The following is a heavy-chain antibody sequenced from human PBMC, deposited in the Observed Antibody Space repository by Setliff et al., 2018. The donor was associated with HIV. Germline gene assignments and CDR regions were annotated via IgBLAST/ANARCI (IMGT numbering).Heavy chain of an antibody. Sequence: SETLSLTCTVSGGSISTYYWSWIRQPPGKGLEWIGSIYFTGSSDNNPSLKSRVTLSVDTSKHQFSLKLSSVTAADTAVYYCARGLAYYSENTDYYYVSAGFDPWGPGTLVTVSS. CDR1: GGSISTYY. D-gene: IGHD3-22*01. V-gene: IGHV4-59*12. CDR2: IYFTGSS. CDR3: ARGLAYYSENTDYYYVSAGFDP. J-gene: IGHJ5*02.